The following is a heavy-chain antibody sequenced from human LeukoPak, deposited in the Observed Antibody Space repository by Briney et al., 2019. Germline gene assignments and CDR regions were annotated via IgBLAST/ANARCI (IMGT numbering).Heavy chain of an antibody. D-gene: IGHD3-10*01. V-gene: IGHV4-59*08. Sequence: PSETLSLTCTVSGGSISSYYWSWIRQPPGKGLEWIGEINHSGSTNYNPSLKSRVTISVDTSKNQFSLKLSSVTAADTAVYYCARLTMVRGALNYFDYWGQGTLVTVSS. J-gene: IGHJ4*02. CDR3: ARLTMVRGALNYFDY. CDR2: INHSGST. CDR1: GGSISSYY.